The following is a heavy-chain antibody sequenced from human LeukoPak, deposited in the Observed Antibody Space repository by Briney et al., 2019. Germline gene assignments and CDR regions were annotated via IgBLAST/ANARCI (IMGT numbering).Heavy chain of an antibody. D-gene: IGHD3-3*02. V-gene: IGHV4-4*07. CDR3: GRQGHTASHHFFDY. CDR2: IYPTGTT. Sequence: PSETLSLTCTVSSTSVNSYFWGWVRLPAGKGLEWLGRIYPTGTTYYNPSLKSRLTLSIETSKNQFSLTLRSATAADTAVYFCGRQGHTASHHFFDYWSQGTQVTVSS. CDR1: STSVNSYF. J-gene: IGHJ4*02.